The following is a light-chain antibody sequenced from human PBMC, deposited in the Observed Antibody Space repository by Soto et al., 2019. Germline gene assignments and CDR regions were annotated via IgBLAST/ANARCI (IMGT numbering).Light chain of an antibody. J-gene: IGLJ1*01. Sequence: QSALTQPASVSGSPGQSITISCTGTSSDIGGYDYVSWYQQHPGKAPKLMIYEVSNRPSGVSNRFSGSKYGNTASLTISGLQAEDEADYYCTSYTSSSTNYVFGTGTKLTVL. CDR3: TSYTSSSTNYV. CDR1: SSDIGGYDY. V-gene: IGLV2-14*01. CDR2: EVS.